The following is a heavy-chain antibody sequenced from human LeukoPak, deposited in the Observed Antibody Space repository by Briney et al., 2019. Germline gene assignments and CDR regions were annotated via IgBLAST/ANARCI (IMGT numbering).Heavy chain of an antibody. V-gene: IGHV5-51*01. CDR3: ASRQYSGYDGNYFDY. J-gene: IGHJ4*02. Sequence: GESLKIPCKGSGYSFTSYWIGWVRQMPGKGLEWMGIIYPGDSDTRYSPSFQGQVTISADKSISTAYLQWSSLKASDTAMYYCASRQYSGYDGNYFDYWGQGTLVTVSS. CDR2: IYPGDSDT. CDR1: GYSFTSYW. D-gene: IGHD5-12*01.